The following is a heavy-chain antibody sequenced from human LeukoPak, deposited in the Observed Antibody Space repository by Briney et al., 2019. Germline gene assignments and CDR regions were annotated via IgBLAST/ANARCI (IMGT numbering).Heavy chain of an antibody. D-gene: IGHD6-13*01. CDR2: ISGSGGST. CDR1: GCIFSNYA. Sequence: GGSLRLSCAVSGCIFSNYAMSWVRQAPGKGLEWVSVISGSGGSTYYADSVKGRFTISRDNSKNTVPLQMSSLRPEDTAVYYCARDVAAAGSGYFYYYMDVWGKGTTISVSS. V-gene: IGHV3-23*01. J-gene: IGHJ6*03. CDR3: ARDVAAAGSGYFYYYMDV.